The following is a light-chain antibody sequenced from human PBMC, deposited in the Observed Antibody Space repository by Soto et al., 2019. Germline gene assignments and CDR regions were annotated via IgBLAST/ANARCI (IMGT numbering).Light chain of an antibody. Sequence: EIVLTQSPGTLSLSPGERATLSCRASQTVDSVYLAWYQQKPGQPPRLLIYGASTRAAGIPKRFSGSGSGTDFTLTISRVEPEDCAVYYCQQYDNSPPLYTFGQGTNLEIK. CDR2: GAS. V-gene: IGKV3-20*01. CDR1: QTVDSVY. CDR3: QQYDNSPPLYT. J-gene: IGKJ2*01.